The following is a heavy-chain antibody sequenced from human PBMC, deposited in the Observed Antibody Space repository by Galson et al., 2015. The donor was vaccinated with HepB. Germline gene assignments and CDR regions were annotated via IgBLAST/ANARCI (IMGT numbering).Heavy chain of an antibody. J-gene: IGHJ4*02. CDR2: IYSGGST. CDR1: GFTVSSNY. Sequence: SLRLSCAASGFTVSSNYMSWVRQAPGKGLEWVSVIYSGGSTYYADSVKGRFTISRDNSKNTLYLQMNSLRAEDTAVYYWSTVPLSYSRTYYFDYWGQGTLVTVPS. D-gene: IGHD3-10*01. V-gene: IGHV3-66*01. CDR3: STVPLSYSRTYYFDY.